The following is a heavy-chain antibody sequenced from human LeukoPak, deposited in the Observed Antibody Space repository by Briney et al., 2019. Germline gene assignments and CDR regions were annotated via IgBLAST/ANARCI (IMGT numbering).Heavy chain of an antibody. V-gene: IGHV1-2*02. J-gene: IGHJ5*02. CDR1: GYTFIDYF. Sequence: GASVKVSCNASGYTFIDYFIHWVRQAPGQGLEWMGWINPNSGDTRYAQKFQGRVTMTRDTSISTAYMELSRLRSDDTAVYYCTTGTTYGPNWFDPWGQGTLVTVSS. D-gene: IGHD1-1*01. CDR2: INPNSGDT. CDR3: TTGTTYGPNWFDP.